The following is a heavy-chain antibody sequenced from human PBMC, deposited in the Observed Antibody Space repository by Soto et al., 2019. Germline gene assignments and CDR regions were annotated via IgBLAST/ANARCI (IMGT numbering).Heavy chain of an antibody. Sequence: GGSLRLSCAASGFTVSSYAMSWVRQAPGKGLEWVSGISGGDGNTYYADSVKGRFAISRDNSKNTLYLQMNSLGVEDTAVYYCAARPVSTLGPLDYWGQGILVTV. CDR2: ISGGDGNT. CDR1: GFTVSSYA. V-gene: IGHV3-23*01. CDR3: AARPVSTLGPLDY. J-gene: IGHJ4*02. D-gene: IGHD7-27*01.